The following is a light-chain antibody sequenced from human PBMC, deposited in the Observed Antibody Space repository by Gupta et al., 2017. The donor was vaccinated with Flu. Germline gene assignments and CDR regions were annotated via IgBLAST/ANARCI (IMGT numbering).Light chain of an antibody. V-gene: IGLV2-11*01. CDR2: DVR. CDR1: SSDVGGYNF. J-gene: IGLJ1*01. Sequence: QSALPQPRSVSGSPGQSVTISCTGTSSDVGGYNFVSWYQQHPGKAPKLIIYDVRKRPSGVPDRCSGSKSGNTASLTIAGLQAEDEDDYYCCSYAGSSYVFGTGTKVTVL. CDR3: CSYAGSSYV.